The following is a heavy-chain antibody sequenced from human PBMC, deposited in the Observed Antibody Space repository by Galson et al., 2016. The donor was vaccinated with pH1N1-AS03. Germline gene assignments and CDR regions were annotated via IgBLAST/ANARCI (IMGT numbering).Heavy chain of an antibody. J-gene: IGHJ4*02. CDR2: IYTGGDT. CDR1: GLSVAKNY. D-gene: IGHD5-24*01. V-gene: IGHV3-53*01. Sequence: SLRLSCAVSGLSVAKNYMSWVRQAPGKGLEWVSSIYTGGDTFYTDSVRGRFTISRDDSKNTLYLQMNCLRAADTAMYYCARVDSSTYSDGWVPFDYWGQGTLVTVSS. CDR3: ARVDSSTYSDGWVPFDY.